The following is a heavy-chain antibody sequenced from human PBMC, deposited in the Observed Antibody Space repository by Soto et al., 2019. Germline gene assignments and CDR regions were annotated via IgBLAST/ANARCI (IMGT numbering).Heavy chain of an antibody. D-gene: IGHD4-17*01. Sequence: QVQLVQSGAEVKKPGSSVKLSCKASGGTLSNYAFTWVRQAPGQGLEWMGGIIPIFNTANYAQKFQGRVTITADESTSTAYMEVNSLRSEDTAVYYCARVRPTDYVGNYNNGMDVWGQGTTVTVSS. J-gene: IGHJ6*02. V-gene: IGHV1-69*01. CDR1: GGTLSNYA. CDR2: IIPIFNTA. CDR3: ARVRPTDYVGNYNNGMDV.